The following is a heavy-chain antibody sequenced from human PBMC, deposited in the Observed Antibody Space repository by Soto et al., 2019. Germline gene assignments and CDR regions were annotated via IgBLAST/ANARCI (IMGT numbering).Heavy chain of an antibody. V-gene: IGHV3-23*01. Sequence: PGGSLRLSCAASGFTFSSYAMSWVRQAPGKGLEWVSAISGSGGSTYYADSVKGRFTISRDNSKNTLYLQMNSLRAEDTAVYYCAKKLRRITIFGVVISNDYWGQGTLVTVSS. D-gene: IGHD3-3*01. CDR2: ISGSGGST. CDR3: AKKLRRITIFGVVISNDY. CDR1: GFTFSSYA. J-gene: IGHJ4*02.